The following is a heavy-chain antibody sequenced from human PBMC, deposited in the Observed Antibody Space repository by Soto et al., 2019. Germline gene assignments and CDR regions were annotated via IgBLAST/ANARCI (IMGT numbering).Heavy chain of an antibody. D-gene: IGHD1-26*01. V-gene: IGHV4-39*01. CDR2: IYYSGST. CDR3: SRQASGYGMYV. Sequence: PSETLSLTCTVSGGSISSSSYYWGWIRQPPGKGLEWIGSIYYSGSTYYNPSLKSRVTISVDTSKNQFSLKLSSVTAADTAVYYCSRQASGYGMYVCGQGTTVTVSS. CDR1: GGSISSSSYY. J-gene: IGHJ6*02.